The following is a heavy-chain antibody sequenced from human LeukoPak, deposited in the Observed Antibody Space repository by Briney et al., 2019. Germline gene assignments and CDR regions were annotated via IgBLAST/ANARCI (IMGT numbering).Heavy chain of an antibody. CDR2: VSTSNPHT. D-gene: IGHD3-3*01. Sequence: ASAKVSCKTSGYRFTNYGISWVRQAPGQGLEWMGWVSTSNPHTNYAPKFRGRVIMTIDTSTTTAYLEMRSLTSDDTAVYYCARDRFLWGLGNWFDLWGQGTLVTVTS. J-gene: IGHJ5*02. V-gene: IGHV1-18*01. CDR3: ARDRFLWGLGNWFDL. CDR1: GYRFTNYG.